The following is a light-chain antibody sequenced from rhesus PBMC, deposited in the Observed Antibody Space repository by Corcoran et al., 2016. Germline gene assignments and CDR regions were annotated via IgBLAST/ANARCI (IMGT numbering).Light chain of an antibody. CDR3: QPSNHSLYS. CDR1: QGLNNY. CDR2: YAS. J-gene: IGKJ2*01. V-gene: IGKV1-66*01. Sequence: DIQMTQSPSSLSASVGDRVTITCRASQGLNNYLSRYQQKTGKAPKPLIYYASSLERGVPSRFSGSRSGTAYSLTINSLQPEVIATDYCQPSNHSLYSFGEWTKVQI.